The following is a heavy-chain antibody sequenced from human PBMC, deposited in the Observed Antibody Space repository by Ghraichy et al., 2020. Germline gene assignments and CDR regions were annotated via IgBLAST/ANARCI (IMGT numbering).Heavy chain of an antibody. CDR3: ARQIAAADNWFDP. V-gene: IGHV4-39*01. CDR2: IYYSGST. Sequence: SETLSLTCTVSGGSISSSSYYWGWIRQPPGKGLEWIGSIYYSGSTYYNPSLKSRVTISVDTSKNQFSLKLSSVTAADTAVYYCARQIAAADNWFDPWGQGTLVTVSS. CDR1: GGSISSSSYY. D-gene: IGHD6-13*01. J-gene: IGHJ5*02.